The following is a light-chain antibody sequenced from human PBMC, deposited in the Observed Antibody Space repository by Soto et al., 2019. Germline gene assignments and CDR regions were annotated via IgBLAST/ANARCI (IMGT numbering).Light chain of an antibody. Sequence: LFAQSPAFPSLSKGERATLPCRASRSVRSYLAWYRQRRGEAPRLLIYDACNRGTGILAKFNCSGSGPDCTRPICSLEPDDFTVAYCRQHSYWTLTFSGGTKGDI. V-gene: IGKV3-11*01. J-gene: IGKJ4*01. CDR2: DAC. CDR3: RQHSYWTLT. CDR1: RSVRSY.